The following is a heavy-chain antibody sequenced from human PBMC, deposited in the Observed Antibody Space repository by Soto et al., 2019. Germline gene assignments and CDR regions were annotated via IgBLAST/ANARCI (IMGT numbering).Heavy chain of an antibody. D-gene: IGHD6-19*01. Sequence: GGSLRLSCAASGFTFSSYAMHWVRQAPGKGLEWVAVISYDGSNKYYADSVKGRFTISRDNSKNTLYLQMNSLRAEDTAVYYCARGNIAVAGTGGDYWGQGTLVTVSS. V-gene: IGHV3-30-3*01. J-gene: IGHJ4*02. CDR3: ARGNIAVAGTGGDY. CDR1: GFTFSSYA. CDR2: ISYDGSNK.